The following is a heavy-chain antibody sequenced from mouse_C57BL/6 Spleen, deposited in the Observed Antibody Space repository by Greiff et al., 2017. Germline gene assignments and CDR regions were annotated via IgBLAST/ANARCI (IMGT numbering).Heavy chain of an antibody. Sequence: EVKLVESGGGLVKPGGSLKLSCAAFGFTFSDYGMHWVRQAPEKGLAWVAYLSSGSSTIYYADTVKGRFTISRDNAKNTLFLQMTSLRSEDTAMYYCAREDGSSLWYFDVWGTGTTVTVSS. CDR2: LSSGSSTI. CDR3: AREDGSSLWYFDV. J-gene: IGHJ1*03. V-gene: IGHV5-17*01. D-gene: IGHD1-1*01. CDR1: GFTFSDYG.